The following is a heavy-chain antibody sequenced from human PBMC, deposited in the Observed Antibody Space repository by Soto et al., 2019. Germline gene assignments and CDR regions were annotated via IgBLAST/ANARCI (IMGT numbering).Heavy chain of an antibody. V-gene: IGHV3-72*01. CDR2: ARNKVNGYII. Sequence: GGSLRLSCAASGFTFTDHYMDWVRQAPGEGLEWVGRARNKVNGYIIAYAASVEGRFIISRDDSKNSLYLQMNSLKTEDTAVYFCSRLMGTSFDLWGQGTLVTVSS. D-gene: IGHD2-8*01. CDR1: GFTFTDHY. CDR3: SRLMGTSFDL. J-gene: IGHJ4*02.